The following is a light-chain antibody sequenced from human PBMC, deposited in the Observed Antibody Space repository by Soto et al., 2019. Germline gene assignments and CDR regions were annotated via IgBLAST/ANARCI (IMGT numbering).Light chain of an antibody. CDR2: GAS. CDR3: QQLNSYPLT. V-gene: IGKV1-9*01. J-gene: IGKJ3*01. Sequence: IQLTQSPSSLSASVGDRVTITCRASQGISSYLAWYQQKPGRAPNLLIYGASTLQSGVPSRFSGSGSGAQFTLTISSLQPEDFATYYCQQLNSYPLTFGPGTKVDIK. CDR1: QGISSY.